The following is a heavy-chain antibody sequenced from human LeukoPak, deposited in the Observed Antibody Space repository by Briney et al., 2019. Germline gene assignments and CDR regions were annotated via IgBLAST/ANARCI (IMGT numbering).Heavy chain of an antibody. D-gene: IGHD2-15*01. V-gene: IGHV3-23*01. CDR3: ASRYCSGSSCYDWDWYFDY. J-gene: IGHJ4*02. Sequence: GGSLRLSCAASGFTFSSYAMSWVRQAPGKGLEWVSAISGSGGSTYYADSVKGRFTISRDNSKNTLYLQMNSLRAEDTAVYYCASRYCSGSSCYDWDWYFDYWGQGTLVTVSS. CDR2: ISGSGGST. CDR1: GFTFSSYA.